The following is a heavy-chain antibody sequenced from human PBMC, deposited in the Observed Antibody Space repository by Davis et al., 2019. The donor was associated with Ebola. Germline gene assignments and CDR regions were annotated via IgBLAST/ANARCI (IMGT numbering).Heavy chain of an antibody. Sequence: GESLKISCAASGFTFSSYAMSWVRQAPGKGLEWVANIKQDGSNKYYADSVKGRFTISRDNSKNTLYLQMNSLRAEDTAVYYCAKDGDSSGWLYYYYGMDVWGKGTTVTVSS. CDR2: IKQDGSNK. V-gene: IGHV3-30*02. J-gene: IGHJ6*04. CDR1: GFTFSSYA. CDR3: AKDGDSSGWLYYYYGMDV. D-gene: IGHD6-19*01.